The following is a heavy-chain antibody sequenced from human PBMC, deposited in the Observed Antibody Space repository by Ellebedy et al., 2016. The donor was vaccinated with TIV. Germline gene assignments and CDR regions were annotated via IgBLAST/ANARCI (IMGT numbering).Heavy chain of an antibody. CDR3: ARDVDKSSGWYGGAAY. CDR1: GFTVSSNY. J-gene: IGHJ4*02. V-gene: IGHV3-53*01. D-gene: IGHD6-19*01. CDR2: LYSDGDGGDT. Sequence: GESLKISCAASGFTVSSNYMNWVRQAPGKGLEWVSVLYSDGDGGDTYYADSVKGRFTISRDNSKNTLYLQMNNLRAEDTAGYYCARDVDKSSGWYGGAAYWGQGTLVTVSS.